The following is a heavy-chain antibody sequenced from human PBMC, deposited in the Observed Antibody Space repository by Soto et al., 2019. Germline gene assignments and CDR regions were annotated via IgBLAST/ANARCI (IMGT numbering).Heavy chain of an antibody. D-gene: IGHD1-26*01. CDR1: GFTFSSYA. V-gene: IGHV3-30-3*01. Sequence: GSLRLSCAASGFTFSSYAMHWVRQAPGKGLEWVAVISYDGSNKYYADSVKGRFTISRDNSKNTLYLQMNSLRAEDTAVYYCARDRTWELLGTTFYYYYGMDVWGQGTTVTVSS. CDR3: ARDRTWELLGTTFYYYYGMDV. J-gene: IGHJ6*02. CDR2: ISYDGSNK.